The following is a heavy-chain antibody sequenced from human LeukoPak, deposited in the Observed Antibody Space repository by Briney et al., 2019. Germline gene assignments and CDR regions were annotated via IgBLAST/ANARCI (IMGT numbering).Heavy chain of an antibody. J-gene: IGHJ4*02. CDR2: ISGGGGST. CDR3: ARAQDQDTALVTSGFDY. D-gene: IGHD5-18*01. CDR1: GFTLSSYS. V-gene: IGHV3-23*01. Sequence: PGGSLRLSCAASGFTLSSYSMNWVRQAPGKGLEWVSSISGGGGSTYYAESVKGRFTISRDNSKNTLYLQMNSLRAEDTAVYYCARAQDQDTALVTSGFDYWGQGTLVTVSS.